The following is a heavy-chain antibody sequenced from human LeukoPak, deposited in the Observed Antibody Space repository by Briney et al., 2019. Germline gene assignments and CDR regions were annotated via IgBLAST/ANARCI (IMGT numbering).Heavy chain of an antibody. CDR1: GDPIGSHY. V-gene: IGHV4-59*11. D-gene: IGHD3-22*01. CDR3: ARDYYDSQGEAFDI. CDR2: IFYVGST. J-gene: IGHJ3*02. Sequence: SETLSLTCTVSGDPIGSHYWSWIRQPPGKGLEWIGYIFYVGSTNYNPSLKSRVTISVDTSKNQFSLKLNSVTAADTAVYYCARDYYDSQGEAFDIWGQGTMVTVSS.